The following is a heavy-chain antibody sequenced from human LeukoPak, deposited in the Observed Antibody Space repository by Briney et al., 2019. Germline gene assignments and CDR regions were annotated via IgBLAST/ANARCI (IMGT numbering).Heavy chain of an antibody. J-gene: IGHJ4*02. CDR2: MNPNSGNT. CDR1: GYTFTSYD. Sequence: ASVTVSCKASGYTFTSYDINWVRQATGQGLEWMGWMNPNSGNTGYAQKFQGRVTITRNTSISTAYMELSSLRSEDTAVYYCARSSSSTTVTTGAGGDYWGQGTLVTVSS. D-gene: IGHD4-17*01. V-gene: IGHV1-8*03. CDR3: ARSSSSTTVTTGAGGDY.